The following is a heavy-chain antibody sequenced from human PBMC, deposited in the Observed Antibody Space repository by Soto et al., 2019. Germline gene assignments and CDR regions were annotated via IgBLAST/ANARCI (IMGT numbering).Heavy chain of an antibody. J-gene: IGHJ4*02. D-gene: IGHD2-15*01. CDR1: GGTFSSYA. Sequence: QVQLVQSGAEVKKPGSSVKVSCKASGGTFSSYAISWVRQAPGQGLEWMGGIIPIFGTANYAQKFQGRVTITADAYKSTAYMGLSSLRSEDTSVYYCARDWGYCSGGSCYSYYFDYWGQGNLVTVSS. V-gene: IGHV1-69*01. CDR2: IIPIFGTA. CDR3: ARDWGYCSGGSCYSYYFDY.